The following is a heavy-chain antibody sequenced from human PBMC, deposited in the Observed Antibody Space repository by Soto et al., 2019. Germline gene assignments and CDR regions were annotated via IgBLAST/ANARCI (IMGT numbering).Heavy chain of an antibody. CDR1: GFTFSSYA. CDR3: AREYCSSTSCPFQH. CDR2: ISYDGSNK. V-gene: IGHV3-30-3*01. J-gene: IGHJ1*01. D-gene: IGHD2-2*01. Sequence: GGSLRLSCAASGFTFSSYAMHWVCQAPGKGLEWVAVISYDGSNKYYADSVKGRFTISRDNSKNTLYLQMNSLRAEDTAVYYCAREYCSSTSCPFQHWGQGTLVTVSS.